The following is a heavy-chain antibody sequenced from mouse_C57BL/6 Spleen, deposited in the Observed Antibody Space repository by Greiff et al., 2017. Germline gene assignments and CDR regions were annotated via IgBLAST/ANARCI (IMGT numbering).Heavy chain of an antibody. J-gene: IGHJ2*01. CDR3: AREDYGNY. D-gene: IGHD2-4*01. CDR1: GYTFTSYW. Sequence: QVQLKQPGAELVKPGASVKLSCKASGYTFTSYWMQWVKQRPGQGLEWIGEIDPSDSYTNYNQKFKGKATLTVDTSSSTAYMQLSSLTSEDSAVYYCAREDYGNYWGQGTTLTVSS. CDR2: IDPSDSYT. V-gene: IGHV1-50*01.